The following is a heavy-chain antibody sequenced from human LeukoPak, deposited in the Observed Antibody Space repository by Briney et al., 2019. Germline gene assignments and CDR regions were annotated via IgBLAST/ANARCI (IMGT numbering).Heavy chain of an antibody. CDR2: INGDGRGT. V-gene: IGHV3-74*01. CDR1: GFTFSNYW. CDR3: ATADRGAFDI. J-gene: IGHJ3*02. D-gene: IGHD2-21*02. Sequence: GGSLRLSCAASGFTFSNYWMHWVRQAPGKGLVWVSRINGDGRGTYYADSVKGRFTISRDNAKNTLYLQMNSLRVDDTAVYYCATADRGAFDIWGQGTMVIVSS.